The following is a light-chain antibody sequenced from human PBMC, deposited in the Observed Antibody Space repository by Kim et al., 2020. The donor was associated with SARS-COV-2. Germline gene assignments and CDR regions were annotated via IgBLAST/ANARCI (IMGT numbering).Light chain of an antibody. CDR3: QQRYIWPPIT. V-gene: IGKV3-11*01. J-gene: IGKJ5*01. Sequence: EIVLTQSPATLSLSSGERATLSCRASQSVSSYLAWYQQKPGQAPRLLIYDVSNRATGIPARFSGSGSGTDFTLTISSLEPEDFAIYYCQQRYIWPPITFGQGTRLEIK. CDR2: DVS. CDR1: QSVSSY.